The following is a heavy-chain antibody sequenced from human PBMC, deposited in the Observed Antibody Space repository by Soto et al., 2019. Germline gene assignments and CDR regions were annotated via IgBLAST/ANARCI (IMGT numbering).Heavy chain of an antibody. V-gene: IGHV4-39*01. J-gene: IGHJ6*03. CDR3: ARLRPPTGVVVAATPASSYSYYYMDV. CDR2: IYYSGST. Sequence: QLQLQESGPGLVKPSETLSLTCTVSGDSISSSTYSWGWIRQPPGRGLGWIGRIYYSGSTYYNPSLKSRVTISVDTSKNQFSLQLTSVTAADTAVYYCARLRPPTGVVVAATPASSYSYYYMDVWGKGTTVTVSS. D-gene: IGHD2-15*01. CDR1: GDSISSSTYS.